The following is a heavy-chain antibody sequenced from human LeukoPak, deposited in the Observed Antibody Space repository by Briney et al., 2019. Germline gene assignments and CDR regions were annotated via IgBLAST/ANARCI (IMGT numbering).Heavy chain of an antibody. V-gene: IGHV3-23*01. D-gene: IGHD1-26*01. CDR1: GFTFSSYA. CDR3: AKDSRYSGSQQPVDY. CDR2: ISGSGGST. J-gene: IGHJ4*02. Sequence: GGSLRPSCAASGFTFSSYAMSWVRQAPGKGLEWVSAISGSGGSTYYADSVKGRFTISRDNSKNTLYLQMNSLRAEDTAVYYCAKDSRYSGSQQPVDYWGQGTLVTVSS.